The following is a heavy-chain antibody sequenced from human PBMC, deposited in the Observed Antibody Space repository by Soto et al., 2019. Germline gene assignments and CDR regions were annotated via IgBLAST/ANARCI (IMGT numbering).Heavy chain of an antibody. CDR3: ATSGRELQWYGDLSRLGFDI. V-gene: IGHV1-24*01. CDR1: AYTLSELS. J-gene: IGHJ3*02. Sequence: ASVKVSCKVSAYTLSELSIHWVRQAPGKGLEWMGGFYPADGETLYAQKFQGRVTMTEDTSTDTAYMGLSGLRSEDTAIYYCATSGRELQWYGDLSRLGFDIWGQGTLVTVSS. D-gene: IGHD3-10*01. CDR2: FYPADGET.